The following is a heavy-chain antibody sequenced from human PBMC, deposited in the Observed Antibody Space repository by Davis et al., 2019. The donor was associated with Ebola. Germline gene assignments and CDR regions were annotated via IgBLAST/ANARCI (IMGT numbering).Heavy chain of an antibody. D-gene: IGHD6-19*01. V-gene: IGHV4-34*01. J-gene: IGHJ4*02. Sequence: MPGGSLRLSCAVYGGSFSGYYWSWIRQPPGKGLEWIGEINHSGSTNYNPSLKSRVTISVDTSKNQFSLKLSSVTAADTAVYYCASLDPRYSSGLDYWGQGTLVTVSS. CDR3: ASLDPRYSSGLDY. CDR1: GGSFSGYY. CDR2: INHSGST.